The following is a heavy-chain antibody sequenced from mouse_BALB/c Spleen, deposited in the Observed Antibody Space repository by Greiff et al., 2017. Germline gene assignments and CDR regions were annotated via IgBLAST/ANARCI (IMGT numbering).Heavy chain of an antibody. J-gene: IGHJ4*01. D-gene: IGHD2-1*01. CDR3: ARDHDVVTSAMDY. V-gene: IGHV5-9-4*01. CDR1: GFTFSSYA. CDR2: ISSGGSYT. Sequence: EVQLQQSGGGLVKPGGSLKLSCAASGFTFSSYAMSWVRQSPEKRLEWVAEISSGGSYTYYPDTVTGRFTISRDNAKNTLYLEMSSLRSEDTAMYYCARDHDVVTSAMDYWGQGTSVTVSS.